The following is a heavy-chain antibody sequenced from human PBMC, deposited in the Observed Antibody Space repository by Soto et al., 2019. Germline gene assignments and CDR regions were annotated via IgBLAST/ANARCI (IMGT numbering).Heavy chain of an antibody. CDR3: ARGQYYDILTGFQN. CDR2: INHSGST. V-gene: IGHV4-34*01. CDR1: GGSFSGYY. J-gene: IGHJ4*02. Sequence: LSRTSAGCGGSFSGYYWSWFRQPPGKGLEWIGEINHSGSTNYNPSLKSRVTISVDTSKNQFSLKLSSVTAADTAVYYCARGQYYDILTGFQNWGQGTLVTVSS. D-gene: IGHD3-9*01.